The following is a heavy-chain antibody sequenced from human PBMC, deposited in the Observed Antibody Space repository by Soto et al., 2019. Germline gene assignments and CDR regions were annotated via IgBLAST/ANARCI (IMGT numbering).Heavy chain of an antibody. D-gene: IGHD3-16*01. CDR3: AHCRGGVASF. J-gene: IGHJ4*02. V-gene: IGHV2-5*02. Sequence: QITLNESGPALVKPTQTLTLTCTFSGFSLNTRDVGVGWIRQPPGKALEWLGVVYWDDDKTSSPSLKSRLTITRDTPKNQVVLRMTKRDPVDTATYYCAHCRGGVASFWGQGTLVTVSS. CDR2: VYWDDDK. CDR1: GFSLNTRDVG.